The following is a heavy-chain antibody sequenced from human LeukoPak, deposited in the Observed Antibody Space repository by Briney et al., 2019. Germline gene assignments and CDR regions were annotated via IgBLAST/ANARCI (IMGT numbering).Heavy chain of an antibody. CDR2: ISSSGNRI. CDR1: GFTFSDYY. J-gene: IGHJ4*02. CDR3: ARGDWLIDY. V-gene: IGHV3-11*04. D-gene: IGHD3/OR15-3a*01. Sequence: GGSLRLSCAASGFTFSDYYMSWIRQAPGKGLEWVSYISSSGNRIYYADAVKGRFTTSRDNARNSLYLQMNSLRAEDTAVYYCARGDWLIDYWGQGTLVTVSS.